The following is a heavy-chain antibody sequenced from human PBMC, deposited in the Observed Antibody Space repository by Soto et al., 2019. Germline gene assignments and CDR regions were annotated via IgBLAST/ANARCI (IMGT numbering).Heavy chain of an antibody. CDR1: GFTFSSHA. D-gene: IGHD4-17*01. Sequence: ESGGGLVQPGGSLRLSCAASGFTFSSHAMSWVRQSPVKGLELVASLGKTGAYYADSVKGRFSISRDTSKSTLFLQLNNVRADDSAIYYCLKNRWYTDYAFDYWGQGTLVTVSS. CDR2: LGKTGA. CDR3: LKNRWYTDYAFDY. V-gene: IGHV3-23*01. J-gene: IGHJ4*02.